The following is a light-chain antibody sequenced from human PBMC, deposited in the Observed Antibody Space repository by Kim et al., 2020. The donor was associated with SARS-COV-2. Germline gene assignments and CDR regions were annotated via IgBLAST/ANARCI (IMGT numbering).Light chain of an antibody. CDR3: AAWADGLSSPV. Sequence: QRVRLSGSGSSSNSGSNYVYGYRQLQETAPKRLFYRNHQGPSGVPDRVSGSESGTSASLAISGRRSEDEADYYCAAWADGLSSPVFGGGTQLTVL. J-gene: IGLJ3*02. V-gene: IGLV1-47*01. CDR1: SSNSGSNY. CDR2: RNH.